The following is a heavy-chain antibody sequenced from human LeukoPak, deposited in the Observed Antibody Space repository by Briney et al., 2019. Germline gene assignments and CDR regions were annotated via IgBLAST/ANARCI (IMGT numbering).Heavy chain of an antibody. J-gene: IGHJ4*02. CDR3: ARGPRSGWGYFDY. CDR1: GGSISSYY. D-gene: IGHD6-19*01. V-gene: IGHV4-4*07. CDR2: IYSGGST. Sequence: SETLSLTCTVSGGSISSYYWSWIRQPAGKGLEWIGRIYSGGSTNYNPSLGSRVTMSVDTSKNQFSLKLTSVTAADTAVYYCARGPRSGWGYFDYWGQGTLVTVSS.